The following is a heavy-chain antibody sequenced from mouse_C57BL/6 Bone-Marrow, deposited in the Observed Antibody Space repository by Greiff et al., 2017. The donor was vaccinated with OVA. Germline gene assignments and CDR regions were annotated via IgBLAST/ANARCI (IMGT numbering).Heavy chain of an antibody. CDR3: ARDGYDYDGYYAMDY. Sequence: VKVVESGAELVRPGTSVKMSCKASGYTFTNYWIGWAKQRPGHGLEWIGDIYPGGGYTNYNEKFKGKATLTADKSSSTAYMQFSSLTSEDSAIYYCARDGYDYDGYYAMDYWGQGTSVTVSS. CDR1: GYTFTNYW. J-gene: IGHJ4*01. D-gene: IGHD2-4*01. CDR2: IYPGGGYT. V-gene: IGHV1-63*01.